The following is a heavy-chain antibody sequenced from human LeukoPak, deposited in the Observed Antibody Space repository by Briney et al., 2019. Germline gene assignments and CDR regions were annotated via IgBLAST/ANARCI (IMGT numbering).Heavy chain of an antibody. CDR3: AIRFSRGSGSAIDY. CDR2: MNPNSANT. D-gene: IGHD3-10*01. J-gene: IGHJ4*02. Sequence: ASVKGSCKASGYTFTSYDINWVRQATGQGLEWMGWMNPNSANTGYAQNFQGRVTMTRNTSISTAYMELSSLRSEDTAVYYCAIRFSRGSGSAIDYWGQGTLVTVSS. V-gene: IGHV1-8*01. CDR1: GYTFTSYD.